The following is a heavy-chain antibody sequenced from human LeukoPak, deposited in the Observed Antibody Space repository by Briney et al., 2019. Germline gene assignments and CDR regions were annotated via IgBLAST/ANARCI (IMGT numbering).Heavy chain of an antibody. V-gene: IGHV3-48*02. CDR2: INHNAEMI. CDR1: GFPFGSYV. CDR3: ARDHDWAFDL. Sequence: GGSLRLSCEGSGFPFGSYVMTWVRQAPGKGLEWIAYINHNAEMIFYPDFVEGRFTISRDNAKNSLYLQMNALRYEDTAIYYCARDHDWAFDLWGQGTLVTVSS. J-gene: IGHJ4*02. D-gene: IGHD3-9*01.